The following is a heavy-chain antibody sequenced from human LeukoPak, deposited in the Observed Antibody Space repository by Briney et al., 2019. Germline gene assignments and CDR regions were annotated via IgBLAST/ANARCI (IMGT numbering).Heavy chain of an antibody. Sequence: ASVKVSCKASGYTFTGYYIHWVRQAPGQELEWMGWINPNRGGTNYAQKFQGRVTMTRDTSISTAYMELSRLRSDDTAVYYCARVRQDYDFWSADAFDIWGQGTMVTVSS. D-gene: IGHD3-3*01. V-gene: IGHV1-2*02. J-gene: IGHJ3*02. CDR2: INPNRGGT. CDR3: ARVRQDYDFWSADAFDI. CDR1: GYTFTGYY.